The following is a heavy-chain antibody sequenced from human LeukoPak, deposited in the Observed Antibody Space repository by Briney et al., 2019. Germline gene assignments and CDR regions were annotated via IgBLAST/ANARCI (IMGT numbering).Heavy chain of an antibody. CDR3: ARRYCSGGTCYYFDY. Sequence: HGESLKISCKGSGYSFTSFWIGWVRQMPGKGLEWMGIINPGDSHTIYSPSFEGQVTISADKSISTAYLQWSSLRASDTAMYFCARRYCSGGTCYYFDYWGQGFLVTVSS. J-gene: IGHJ4*02. CDR2: INPGDSHT. CDR1: GYSFTSFW. V-gene: IGHV5-51*01. D-gene: IGHD2-15*01.